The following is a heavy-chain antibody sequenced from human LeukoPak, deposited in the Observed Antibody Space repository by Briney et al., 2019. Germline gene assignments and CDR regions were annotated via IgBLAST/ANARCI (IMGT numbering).Heavy chain of an antibody. Sequence: SETLSLTCTVSGGSTSSSNYCWGWIRQPPGKGLEWIGSVCNSGGTAYKPSLKSRVTISLDTSKNQFSLKVKSVTAADTAVYSCATERLGDPHAFDTWGQGTMVTVSS. CDR3: ATERLGDPHAFDT. J-gene: IGHJ3*02. D-gene: IGHD1-1*01. CDR1: GGSTSSSNYC. CDR2: VCNSGGT. V-gene: IGHV4-39*01.